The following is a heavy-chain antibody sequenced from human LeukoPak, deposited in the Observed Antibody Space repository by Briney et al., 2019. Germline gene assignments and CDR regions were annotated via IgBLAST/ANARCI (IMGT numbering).Heavy chain of an antibody. CDR1: GGSIRSYY. Sequence: SETLSLTCTVSGGSIRSYYWSWIRQPPGKGLEWIAYIYYSGSTNYNPSLKSRVTISVDTSKNQFSLKLSSVTAADTAVYYCARVYYSNSYDYWYFDLWGRGTPVTVSS. D-gene: IGHD6-13*01. J-gene: IGHJ2*01. CDR3: ARVYYSNSYDYWYFDL. CDR2: IYYSGST. V-gene: IGHV4-59*01.